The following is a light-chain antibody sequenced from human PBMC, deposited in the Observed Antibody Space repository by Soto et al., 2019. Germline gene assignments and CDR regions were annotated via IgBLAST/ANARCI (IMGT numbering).Light chain of an antibody. Sequence: QSVLTQPPSASGSPGQSVTISCTGTSSDVGRYNFVSWYQQYPGKAPKLMIYEVTKRPSGVPARFSGSKSGNTASLTVSGLQADDEADYYCASYAGTITLFGGGTKLTVL. CDR3: ASYAGTITL. V-gene: IGLV2-8*01. CDR2: EVT. CDR1: SSDVGRYNF. J-gene: IGLJ2*01.